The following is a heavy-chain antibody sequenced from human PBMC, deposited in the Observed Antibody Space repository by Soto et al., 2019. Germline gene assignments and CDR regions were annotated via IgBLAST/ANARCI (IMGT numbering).Heavy chain of an antibody. CDR1: GFSFSSYA. J-gene: IGHJ4*02. CDR2: ISESAGST. D-gene: IGHD2-15*01. V-gene: IGHV3-23*01. Sequence: GGSLRLSCAASGFSFSSYAMSWVRQAPGKGLEWVSGISESAGSTYHADSVKGRFTISRDNSKNTLYLQMSSLRAEDTAVYYCAKGVAHCNGPRCYGWRTDYWGQGTLVTVSS. CDR3: AKGVAHCNGPRCYGWRTDY.